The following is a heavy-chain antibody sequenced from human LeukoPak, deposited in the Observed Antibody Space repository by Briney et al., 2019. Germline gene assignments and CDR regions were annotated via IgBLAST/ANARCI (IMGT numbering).Heavy chain of an antibody. Sequence: SETLSLTCTVSGGSISSCYWSWIRQPPGKGLEWIGYIYYSGSTNYNPSLKSRVTISVDTSKNQFSLKLSSVTAADTAVYYCARAGDPKYCSSTSCHYGMDVWGQGTTVTVSS. CDR1: GGSISSCY. CDR3: ARAGDPKYCSSTSCHYGMDV. D-gene: IGHD2-2*01. J-gene: IGHJ6*02. V-gene: IGHV4-59*01. CDR2: IYYSGST.